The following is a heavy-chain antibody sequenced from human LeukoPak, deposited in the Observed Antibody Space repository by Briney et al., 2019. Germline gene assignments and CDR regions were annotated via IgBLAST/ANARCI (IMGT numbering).Heavy chain of an antibody. D-gene: IGHD3-22*01. Sequence: SETLSLTCAVSGVSISSNLWWTWVRQPPGKGLEWIAEIHHSGSINYNPSLKSRVTISVDTSKNQFSLKLSSVTAADTAVYYCARSLHYYDSSGHPSGGWFDPWGQGTLVTVSS. J-gene: IGHJ5*02. CDR3: ARSLHYYDSSGHPSGGWFDP. CDR1: GVSISSNLW. CDR2: IHHSGSI. V-gene: IGHV4-4*02.